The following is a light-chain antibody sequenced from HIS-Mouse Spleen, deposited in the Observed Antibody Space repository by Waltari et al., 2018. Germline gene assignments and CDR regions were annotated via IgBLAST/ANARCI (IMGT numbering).Light chain of an antibody. V-gene: IGLV3-10*01. J-gene: IGLJ2*01. Sequence: SYELTQPPSVSVSPGQTARITCSGDALPKKYAYWYQQKSGQAPVLVIYEDSKRPSGIPEGFSGSSSGTMATLTIRWAQVEDEADYYCYSTDSSGNHRVFGGGTKLTVL. CDR3: YSTDSSGNHRV. CDR2: EDS. CDR1: ALPKKY.